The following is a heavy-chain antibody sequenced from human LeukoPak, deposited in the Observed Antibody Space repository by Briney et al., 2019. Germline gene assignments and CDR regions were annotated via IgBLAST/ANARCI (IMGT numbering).Heavy chain of an antibody. V-gene: IGHV1-2*02. CDR1: GYTFTGYY. CDR3: ARGRLLSRYNWFGP. D-gene: IGHD2-21*02. J-gene: IGHJ5*02. CDR2: INPNSGGT. Sequence: GASVKVSCKASGYTFTGYYMHWVRQAPGQGLEWMGWINPNSGGTNYAQKFQGRVAMTRDTSISTAYMELSRLRSDDTAVYYCARGRLLSRYNWFGPWGQGTLVTVSS.